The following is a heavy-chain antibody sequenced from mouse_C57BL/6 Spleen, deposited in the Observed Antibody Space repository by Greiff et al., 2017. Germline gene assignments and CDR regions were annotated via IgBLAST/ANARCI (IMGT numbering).Heavy chain of an antibody. CDR3: ASSYYDYDGDLYYFDY. D-gene: IGHD2-4*01. J-gene: IGHJ2*01. CDR2: ISSGSSTI. CDR1: GFTFSDYG. Sequence: DVMLVESGGGLVKPGGSLKLSCAASGFTFSDYGMHWVRQAPEKGLEWVAYISSGSSTIYYADTVKGRFTISRDNAKNTLFLQMTSLRSEDTAMYYCASSYYDYDGDLYYFDYWGQGTTLTVSS. V-gene: IGHV5-17*01.